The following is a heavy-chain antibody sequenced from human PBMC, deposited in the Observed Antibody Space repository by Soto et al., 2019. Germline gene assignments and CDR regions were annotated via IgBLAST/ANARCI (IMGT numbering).Heavy chain of an antibody. D-gene: IGHD1-26*01. CDR3: ARGRGGTYDAFDI. CDR1: GGSISSYF. CDR2: IFYSGTT. Sequence: QVQLQESGPRLVKPSETLSLTCTVSGGSISSYFWSWIRQSPVEGLEWIGYIFYSGTTNYSPSLKSRVTMSLGTAKNQFSLNLTSVTAADTAVYYCARGRGGTYDAFDIWGQGTMVTVSS. J-gene: IGHJ3*02. V-gene: IGHV4-59*01.